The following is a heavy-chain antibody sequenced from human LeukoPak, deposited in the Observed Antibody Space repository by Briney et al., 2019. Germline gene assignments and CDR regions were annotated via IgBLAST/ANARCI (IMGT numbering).Heavy chain of an antibody. CDR1: GGSISGYY. CDR2: IYYSGST. Sequence: SETLSLTCTVSGGSISGYYWSWIRQPPGKGLEWIGYIYYSGSTNYNPSLKSRVTISVDTSKNQFSLKLSSVTAADTAVYYCAREGRAGYFDYWGQGTLVTVSS. J-gene: IGHJ4*02. D-gene: IGHD5-24*01. CDR3: AREGRAGYFDY. V-gene: IGHV4-59*01.